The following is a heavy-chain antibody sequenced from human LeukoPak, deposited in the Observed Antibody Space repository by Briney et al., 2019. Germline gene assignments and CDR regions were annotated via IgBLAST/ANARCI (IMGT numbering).Heavy chain of an antibody. V-gene: IGHV3-7*01. CDR3: ARVYGSGTAMADFDY. CDR2: IKQDGSEK. Sequence: TGGSLRLSCAASGFTFSSYWMSWVRQAPGKGLEWVANIKQDGSEKYYVDSVKGRFTISRDNAKNSLYLQMNSLRAEDTAVYYCARVYGSGTAMADFDYWGQGTLVTVSS. J-gene: IGHJ4*02. D-gene: IGHD5-18*01. CDR1: GFTFSSYW.